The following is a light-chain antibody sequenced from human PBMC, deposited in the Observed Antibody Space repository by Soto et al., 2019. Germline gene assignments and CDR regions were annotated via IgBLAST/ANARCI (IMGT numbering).Light chain of an antibody. CDR3: QQYGSSPLT. CDR2: GAS. CDR1: QSVTRTY. V-gene: IGKV3-20*01. J-gene: IGKJ1*01. Sequence: EIVLTQSPGTLSLSPGERAALSCRASQSVTRTYLAWYQQRPGQAPRLLIYGASSRATGIPDRFSGSGSGTDFSLTISRLEPEDFAVYSCQQYGSSPLTFGQGTKVEIK.